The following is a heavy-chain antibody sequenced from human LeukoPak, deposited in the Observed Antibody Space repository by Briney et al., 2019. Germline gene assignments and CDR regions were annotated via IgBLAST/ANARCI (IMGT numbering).Heavy chain of an antibody. J-gene: IGHJ4*02. CDR1: GFTFSSYA. CDR3: ASDRAVVTAYLFDY. V-gene: IGHV3-30-3*01. D-gene: IGHD2-21*02. Sequence: GGSLRLSCAASGFTFSSYAMHWVRQAPGKGLEWVAVISYDGSNKYYADSVKGRFTISRDNSKNTLYLQMNSLRAEDTAVYYCASDRAVVTAYLFDYWGQGTLVTVSS. CDR2: ISYDGSNK.